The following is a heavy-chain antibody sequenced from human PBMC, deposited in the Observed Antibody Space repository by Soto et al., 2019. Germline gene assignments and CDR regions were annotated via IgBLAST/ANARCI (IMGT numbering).Heavy chain of an antibody. J-gene: IGHJ5*02. CDR1: GYTFGRFT. V-gene: IGHV1-69*13. D-gene: IGHD4-4*01. CDR2: IKPISDIT. Sequence: GASVKVSCKASGYTFGRFTINCVRQAPGQVLEWMGGIKPISDITNYAQRFQGRVTFTADASTSTVYLELSSLRSEDTAMYYCARDPSTINKLIGVWFDPWGQGTLVTVSS. CDR3: ARDPSTINKLIGVWFDP.